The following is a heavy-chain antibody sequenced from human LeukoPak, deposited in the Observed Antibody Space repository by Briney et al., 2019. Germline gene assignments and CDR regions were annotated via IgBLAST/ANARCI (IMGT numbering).Heavy chain of an antibody. D-gene: IGHD5-18*01. J-gene: IGHJ3*02. V-gene: IGHV4-34*01. Sequence: SETLSLTCAVYGGSFSGYYWSWIRQPPGKGLEWIGEINHSGSTNYNPSLKSRVTISVDTSKNQFSLKLSSVTAADTAVYYCARHPGDTAMETKAFDIWGQGTMVTVSS. CDR3: ARHPGDTAMETKAFDI. CDR1: GGSFSGYY. CDR2: INHSGST.